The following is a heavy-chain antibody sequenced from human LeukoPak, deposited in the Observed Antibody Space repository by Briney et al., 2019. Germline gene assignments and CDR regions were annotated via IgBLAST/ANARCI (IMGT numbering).Heavy chain of an antibody. CDR1: GYTFTSYG. CDR2: ISAYNGST. CDR3: ARAPNDFWSGYYEAWFDP. D-gene: IGHD3-3*01. V-gene: IGHV1-18*01. J-gene: IGHJ5*02. Sequence: GASVKVSCKASGYTFTSYGISWVRQAPGQGLEWMGWISAYNGSTNYAQKLQGRVTMTTDTSTSTAYMELRSLRSDDTAVYYCARAPNDFWSGYYEAWFDPWGQGTLVTVSS.